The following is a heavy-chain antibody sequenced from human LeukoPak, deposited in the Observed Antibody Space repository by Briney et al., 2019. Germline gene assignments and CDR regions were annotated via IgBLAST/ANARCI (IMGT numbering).Heavy chain of an antibody. D-gene: IGHD1-26*01. CDR2: INWNGGST. Sequence: PGGSLRLSCAASGFTFDDYGMSWVRQAPGKGLEWVSGINWNGGSTGYADSVKGRFTISRDNAKNSLNLQMNSLRAEDTAFYYCARGLVRATTLVDYWGQGTLVTVSS. J-gene: IGHJ4*02. CDR1: GFTFDDYG. CDR3: ARGLVRATTLVDY. V-gene: IGHV3-20*04.